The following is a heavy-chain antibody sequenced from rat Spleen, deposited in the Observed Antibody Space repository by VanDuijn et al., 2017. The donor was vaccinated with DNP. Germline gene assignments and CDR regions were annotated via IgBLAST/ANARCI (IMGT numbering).Heavy chain of an antibody. J-gene: IGHJ2*01. CDR1: GFTFSNYD. V-gene: IGHV5S23*01. CDR2: ISPSGGST. CDR3: TRRTYYGYNLYYFDY. Sequence: EVQLVESGGGLVQPGRSLKLSCAASGFTFSNYDMAWVRQAPTKGLEWVTSISPSGGSTYSRDSVKGRFTVSRDNAKSSLYLQMDSLRSEDTATYYCTRRTYYGYNLYYFDYWGQGVMVTVSS. D-gene: IGHD1-9*01.